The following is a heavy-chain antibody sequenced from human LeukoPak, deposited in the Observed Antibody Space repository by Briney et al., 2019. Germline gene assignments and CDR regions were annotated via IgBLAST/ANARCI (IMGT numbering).Heavy chain of an antibody. CDR1: GFTVSSNY. Sequence: GGSLRLSCAASGFTVSSNYMSWVRQAPGKGLEWVSVIYSGGSTYYADSVKGRFTISRDNSKNTLYLQMNSLRAEDTAVYYCARGXVXDYXDYVFDAFDIWGQGTMVTVSS. CDR2: IYSGGST. V-gene: IGHV3-66*01. CDR3: ARGXVXDYXDYVFDAFDI. J-gene: IGHJ3*02. D-gene: IGHD4-17*01.